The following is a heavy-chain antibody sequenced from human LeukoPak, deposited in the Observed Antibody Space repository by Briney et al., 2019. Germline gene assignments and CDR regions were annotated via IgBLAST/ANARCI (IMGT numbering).Heavy chain of an antibody. D-gene: IGHD3-3*01. CDR2: IYHSGST. J-gene: IGHJ3*02. V-gene: IGHV4-38-2*01. Sequence: PSETLSLTCAVAGYSVTSGYSWGWIRQPPGKGREGSGSIYHSGSTYYNRSLKSRVTISVDTSKTQLSLKLSSVTAADTAVYYCARQGYDFWSGYSDAFDIWGQGTMVTVSS. CDR3: ARQGYDFWSGYSDAFDI. CDR1: GYSVTSGYS.